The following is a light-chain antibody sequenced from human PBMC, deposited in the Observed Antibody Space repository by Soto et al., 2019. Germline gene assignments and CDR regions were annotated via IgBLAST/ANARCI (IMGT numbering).Light chain of an antibody. J-gene: IGLJ1*01. V-gene: IGLV2-14*01. CDR2: EVT. CDR3: SSYTSTSTCV. Sequence: QSALTQPASVSGSPGQSITISCTGSSSDVGGYNYVSWYQQHPGKAPKLMIFEVTNRPSGVSNRFSGSKSGNTASLAISGLQAEDEADYSCSSYTSTSTCVFGTGTKVTVL. CDR1: SSDVGGYNY.